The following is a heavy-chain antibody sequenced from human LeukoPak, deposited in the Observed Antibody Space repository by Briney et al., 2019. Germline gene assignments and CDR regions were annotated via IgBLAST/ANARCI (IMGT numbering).Heavy chain of an antibody. CDR3: ARDKCNSTTCPKYFDY. Sequence: PSDTLSLTCTVSGGSISSYYWSWIRQPAGKGLEWIGRIYTSGSTNYNPSLKSRVTMSVDTSKNQFSLKLTSVTAADTAVYYCARDKCNSTTCPKYFDYWGQGTLDTVSS. V-gene: IGHV4-4*07. D-gene: IGHD2-2*01. J-gene: IGHJ4*02. CDR2: IYTSGST. CDR1: GGSISSYY.